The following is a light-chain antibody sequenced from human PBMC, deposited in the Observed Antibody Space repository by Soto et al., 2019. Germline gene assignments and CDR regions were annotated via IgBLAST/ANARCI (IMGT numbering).Light chain of an antibody. Sequence: EIVMTQSPATLSVSPGERATLSCRASQSVSSNLAWYQQKPGQAPRLLIYGASTRATGIPARFSGSGSGTEFTLTISGLQSEDFAVYYCQQRTRWPMTFXQGTRVEIK. J-gene: IGKJ5*01. V-gene: IGKV3-15*01. CDR3: QQRTRWPMT. CDR1: QSVSSN. CDR2: GAS.